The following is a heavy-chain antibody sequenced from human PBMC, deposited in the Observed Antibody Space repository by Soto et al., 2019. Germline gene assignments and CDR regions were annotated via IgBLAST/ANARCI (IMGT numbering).Heavy chain of an antibody. D-gene: IGHD4-17*01. V-gene: IGHV3-23*01. CDR3: GRGQWALITYGPFDP. CDR1: GFTLSSYA. J-gene: IGHJ5*02. CDR2: FSGTGGYT. Sequence: GGSLRLSCAASGFTLSSYAMSWVRQAPGKGLEWVSTFSGTGGYTYYADSVKGRFTISRDDSKNTLFLHMNSLRAADTAVYYCGRGQWALITYGPFDPWGQGTLVTVSS.